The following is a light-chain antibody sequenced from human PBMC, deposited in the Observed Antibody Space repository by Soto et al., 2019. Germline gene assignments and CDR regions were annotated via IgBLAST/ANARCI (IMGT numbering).Light chain of an antibody. CDR2: AAS. CDR1: QSISSY. J-gene: IGKJ5*01. CDR3: QQSYSTTIT. Sequence: DIQMTQSPSSLSASVGDRVTITCRASQSISSYLNWYQQKPGKAPKLLIYAASSLQSGVPSRFSGSGSCTDFTLTISSLQPADFATYYGQQSYSTTITFGQGTRLEIK. V-gene: IGKV1-39*01.